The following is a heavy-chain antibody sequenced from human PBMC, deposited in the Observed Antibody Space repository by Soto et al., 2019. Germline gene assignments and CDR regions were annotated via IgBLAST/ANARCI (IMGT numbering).Heavy chain of an antibody. Sequence: QVQLVQSGAEVKKPGSSVKVSCKTSGVSFNNNGIGWVRQAPGHGLEWMGGVSPPFRTSNYARKFQGRSSITADASTGTVNMELSSLTSEDTAQYYCARVLYYGSGSYSTYGMDVWGQGTTVTVSS. D-gene: IGHD3-10*01. J-gene: IGHJ6*02. CDR3: ARVLYYGSGSYSTYGMDV. V-gene: IGHV1-69*01. CDR1: GVSFNNNG. CDR2: VSPPFRTS.